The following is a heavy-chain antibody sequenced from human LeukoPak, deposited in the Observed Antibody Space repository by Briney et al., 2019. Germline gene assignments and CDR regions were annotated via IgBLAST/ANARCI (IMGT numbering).Heavy chain of an antibody. D-gene: IGHD1-26*01. Sequence: GGSLRLSCAASGFTFTNYAMSWVRQAPGKGLEWLSAISSSGDTYYADSVRGRFTISRDNSKNTLYLQMNRLRAEDTAVYYCAKDAVGATAYYFDCWGQGTLVSVSS. J-gene: IGHJ4*02. CDR2: ISSSGDT. V-gene: IGHV3-23*01. CDR1: GFTFTNYA. CDR3: AKDAVGATAYYFDC.